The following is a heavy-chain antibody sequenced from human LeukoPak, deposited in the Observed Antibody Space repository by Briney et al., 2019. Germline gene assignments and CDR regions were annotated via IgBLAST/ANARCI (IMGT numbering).Heavy chain of an antibody. CDR2: IYHSGST. J-gene: IGHJ4*02. CDR3: AVCRITGTRPYDY. Sequence: SETLSLTCTVSGYSISSGYYWGWIRQPPGKGLEWIGSIYHSGSTYYNPSLKSRVTISVDTSKNQFSLKLSSVTAADTAVYYCAVCRITGTRPYDYWGQGTLVTVSS. V-gene: IGHV4-38-2*02. D-gene: IGHD1-7*01. CDR1: GYSISSGYY.